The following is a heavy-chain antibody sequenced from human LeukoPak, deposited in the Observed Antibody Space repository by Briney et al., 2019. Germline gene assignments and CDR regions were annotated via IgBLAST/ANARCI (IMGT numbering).Heavy chain of an antibody. CDR1: GGSISSYY. CDR3: ARHRSGWLQSSFDY. V-gene: IGHV4-59*08. J-gene: IGHJ4*02. CDR2: IYYSGST. D-gene: IGHD5-24*01. Sequence: SETLSLTCTVSGGSISSYYWSWIRQPPGKGLEWIGYIYYSGSTNSNPSLKSRVTISVDTSKNQFSLKLSSVTAADTAVYYCARHRSGWLQSSFDYWGQGTLVTVSS.